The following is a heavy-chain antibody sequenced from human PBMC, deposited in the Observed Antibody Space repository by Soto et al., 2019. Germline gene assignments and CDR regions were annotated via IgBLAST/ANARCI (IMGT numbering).Heavy chain of an antibody. D-gene: IGHD2-21*02. CDR3: AQTGTVTARIRFDY. J-gene: IGHJ4*02. V-gene: IGHV3-23*01. Sequence: EVQLLESGGGLVQPGGSLRLSCAGSGFTFRAYTMAWVRQAPGKGLEWVSGIDGRDGTYYADSVKGRFNISRDSSLNTLFLQMNSLRADDTAVYYCAQTGTVTARIRFDYWGQGALVTVSS. CDR2: IDGRDGT. CDR1: GFTFRAYT.